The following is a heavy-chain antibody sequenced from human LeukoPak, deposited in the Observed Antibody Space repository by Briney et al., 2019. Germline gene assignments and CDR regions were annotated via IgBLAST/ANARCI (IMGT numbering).Heavy chain of an antibody. V-gene: IGHV4-30-2*01. CDR3: ARSGTGDIAARGYYYYYYMDV. D-gene: IGHD6-6*01. Sequence: SETLSLTCTVSGGSISSGGYYWSWIRQPPGKGLEWIGYIYHSGSTYYNPSLKSRVTISVDRSKNQFSLKLSSVTAADTAVYYCARSGTGDIAARGYYYYYYMDVWGKGTTVTVSS. CDR1: GGSISSGGYY. J-gene: IGHJ6*03. CDR2: IYHSGST.